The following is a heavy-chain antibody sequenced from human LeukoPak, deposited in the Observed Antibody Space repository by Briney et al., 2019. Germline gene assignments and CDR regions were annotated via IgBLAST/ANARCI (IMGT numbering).Heavy chain of an antibody. CDR2: INTNTGNP. V-gene: IGHV7-4-1*02. D-gene: IGHD5-12*01. Sequence: ASVKVSCKASGYTFTSYAMNWVRQAPGQGLEWMGWINTNTGNPTYAHGFTGRFVFSLDTSVSTAYLQISSLKAEDTAVYYCASPQRRDSGYDFNYWGQGTLVTVSS. CDR1: GYTFTSYA. CDR3: ASPQRRDSGYDFNY. J-gene: IGHJ4*02.